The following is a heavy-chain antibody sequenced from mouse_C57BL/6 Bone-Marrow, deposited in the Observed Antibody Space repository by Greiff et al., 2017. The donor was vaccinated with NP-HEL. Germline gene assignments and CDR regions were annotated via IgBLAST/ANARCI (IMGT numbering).Heavy chain of an antibody. CDR2: INPNNGGT. Sequence: EVQLQQSGPELVKPGASVKISCKASGYTFTDYYMNWVKQSHGKSLEWIGDINPNNGGTSYNQKFKGKATLTVDKSSSTAYMELRSLTSEDSAVYYCARDSSGYVSAMDYWGQGTSVTVSS. D-gene: IGHD3-2*02. J-gene: IGHJ4*01. V-gene: IGHV1-26*01. CDR1: GYTFTDYY. CDR3: ARDSSGYVSAMDY.